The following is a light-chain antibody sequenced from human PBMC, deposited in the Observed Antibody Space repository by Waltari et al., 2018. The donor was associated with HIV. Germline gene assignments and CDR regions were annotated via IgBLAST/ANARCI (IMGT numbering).Light chain of an antibody. CDR2: ANL. CDR3: QSFDSSLTTSGVI. J-gene: IGLJ2*01. Sequence: QSVLTQPPSVSGAPGQRVTIPCTGSSSNIGAGDDVHWYQQLPGTAPKLLIYANLNRPSGVPDRFSGSKSGSSASLAITGLQAEDEAHYYCQSFDSSLTTSGVIFGGGTKLTVL. V-gene: IGLV1-40*01. CDR1: SSNIGAGDD.